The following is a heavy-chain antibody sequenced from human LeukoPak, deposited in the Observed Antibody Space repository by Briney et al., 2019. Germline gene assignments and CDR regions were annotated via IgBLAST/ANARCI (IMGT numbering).Heavy chain of an antibody. J-gene: IGHJ4*02. CDR3: ASRVVSSWELDY. V-gene: IGHV4-34*01. Sequence: SETLSLTCAVYGGSFSGYYWSWTRQPPGKGLEWIGEINHSGSTNYNPSLKSRVTISVDTSKNQFSLKLSSVTAADTAVYYCASRVVSSWELDYWGQGTLVTVSS. D-gene: IGHD6-13*01. CDR1: GGSFSGYY. CDR2: INHSGST.